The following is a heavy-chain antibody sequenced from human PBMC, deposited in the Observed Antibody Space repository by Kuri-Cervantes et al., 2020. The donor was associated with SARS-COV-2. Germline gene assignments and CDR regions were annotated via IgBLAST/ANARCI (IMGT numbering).Heavy chain of an antibody. J-gene: IGHJ6*02. CDR2: TIPIFGTA. D-gene: IGHD4-17*01. CDR1: GGTFSSYA. V-gene: IGHV1-69*13. Sequence: SVKVSCKASGGTFSSYAISWVRQAPGQGLEWMGGTIPIFGTANYAQKFQGRVTITADESTSTAYMELSSLRSEDTAVYYCARRGGPYGDYGQRDYYYYGMDVWGQGTTVTVSS. CDR3: ARRGGPYGDYGQRDYYYYGMDV.